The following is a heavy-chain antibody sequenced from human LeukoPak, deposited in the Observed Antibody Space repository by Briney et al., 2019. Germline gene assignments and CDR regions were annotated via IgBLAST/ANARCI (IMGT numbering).Heavy chain of an antibody. CDR1: GYIFTNYF. Sequence: ASVKVSCKASGYIFTNYFMHWMRQAPGQGLEWMAWTSGTGYNTDYTQRFQGRVSVTTDTSTSTAFLEVRSLGSEDTAIYYCARSQCPDSTSCYYFFYFDFWGQGTPVTVSS. J-gene: IGHJ4*02. CDR3: ARSQCPDSTSCYYFFYFDF. V-gene: IGHV1-18*04. D-gene: IGHD2-2*01. CDR2: TSGTGYNT.